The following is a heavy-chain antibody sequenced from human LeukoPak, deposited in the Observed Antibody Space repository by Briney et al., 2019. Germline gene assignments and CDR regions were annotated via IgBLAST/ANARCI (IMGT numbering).Heavy chain of an antibody. D-gene: IGHD2-2*03. V-gene: IGHV1-2*02. CDR3: ARDFGYCSSTSCQTFDY. CDR1: GSTFTGYY. Sequence: GASVKVSCKASGSTFTGYYMHWVRQAPGEGLEWMGWINANSGGTNYAQKFQSRVTMTRDTSISTAYMELSRLRADDTAVYYCARDFGYCSSTSCQTFDYWGQGTLVTVSS. CDR2: INANSGGT. J-gene: IGHJ4*02.